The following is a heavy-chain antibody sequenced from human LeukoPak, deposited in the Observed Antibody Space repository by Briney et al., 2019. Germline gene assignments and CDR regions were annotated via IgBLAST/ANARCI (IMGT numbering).Heavy chain of an antibody. D-gene: IGHD2-21*02. Sequence: SETLSLTCTVSGGSISSYYWSWIRQPPGKGLEWIGYIYYSGSTNYNPSLKSRVTISVDTSKSQFSLKLSSVTAADTAVYYCARGLGYCGGDCSAFDIWGQGTMVTVSS. CDR2: IYYSGST. CDR1: GGSISSYY. J-gene: IGHJ3*02. V-gene: IGHV4-59*01. CDR3: ARGLGYCGGDCSAFDI.